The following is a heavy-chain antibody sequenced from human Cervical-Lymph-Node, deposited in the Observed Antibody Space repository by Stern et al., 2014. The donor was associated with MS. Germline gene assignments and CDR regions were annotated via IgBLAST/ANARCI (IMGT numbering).Heavy chain of an antibody. D-gene: IGHD2-2*01. J-gene: IGHJ6*02. Sequence: EVQLVESGGGLMQPGGSLRLSCVASGFAFSRFDIHWVRQAAGRRLEWVSSIGTSGDTYYPDSVKGRFTISRENAKNSVYLQMNSLRAGDTAVYFCARAPRKSYDGMDVWGQGTTVIVSS. V-gene: IGHV3-13*01. CDR3: ARAPRKSYDGMDV. CDR1: GFAFSRFD. CDR2: IGTSGDT.